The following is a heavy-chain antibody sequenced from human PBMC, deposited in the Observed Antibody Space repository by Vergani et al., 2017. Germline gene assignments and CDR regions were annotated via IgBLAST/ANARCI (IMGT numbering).Heavy chain of an antibody. J-gene: IGHJ4*02. Sequence: EVQLVESGGGLVQPGGSLRLSCAASGFTFSSYSMNWVRQAPGKGLEWVSYISSSSSTIYYADSVKGRFAVSRDNFKNTMYLQMDRLTTDDTAVYFCARDGTDSFVSSSDYSHLLYYWGQGILVTVSS. V-gene: IGHV3-48*01. D-gene: IGHD3-22*01. CDR1: GFTFSSYS. CDR2: ISSSSSTI. CDR3: ARDGTDSFVSSSDYSHLLYY.